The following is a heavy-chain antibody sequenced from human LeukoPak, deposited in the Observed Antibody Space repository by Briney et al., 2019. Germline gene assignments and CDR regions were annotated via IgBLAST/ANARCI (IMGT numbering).Heavy chain of an antibody. J-gene: IGHJ4*02. V-gene: IGHV1-46*03. Sequence: GASVKVSCKASGYTFTSYYMHWVRQAPGQGLEWIGIINPSGGSTSYAQKFQGRVTMTRDTSTSTVYMELSSLRSEDTAVYYCATLWFGELSGFDYWGQGTLVTVSS. D-gene: IGHD3-10*01. CDR2: INPSGGST. CDR3: ATLWFGELSGFDY. CDR1: GYTFTSYY.